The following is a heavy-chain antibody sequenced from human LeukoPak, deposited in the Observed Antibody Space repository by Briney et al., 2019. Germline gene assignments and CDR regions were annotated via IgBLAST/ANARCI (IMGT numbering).Heavy chain of an antibody. J-gene: IGHJ4*02. D-gene: IGHD3-22*01. CDR2: ISAYNGNT. CDR1: GYTFTNYG. CDR3: ARDRYYFDSSDYYFFDY. Sequence: ASVKVSCKASGYTFTNYGISWVRQAPGQGLEGMGWISAYNGNTYYTQNLQGRVTMTTDTSTSTAYMELRSLRSDDTAVYYCARDRYYFDSSDYYFFDYWGQGTLVTVSS. V-gene: IGHV1-18*01.